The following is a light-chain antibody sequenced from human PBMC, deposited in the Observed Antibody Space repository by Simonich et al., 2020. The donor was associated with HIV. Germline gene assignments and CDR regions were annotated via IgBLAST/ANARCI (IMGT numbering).Light chain of an antibody. CDR3: QQYNNYLYT. CDR1: QSISSY. J-gene: IGKJ2*01. V-gene: IGKV1-5*03. Sequence: DIQMTQSPSSLSASVGDRVTITSRANQSISSYVNWYQQKPGKAPKLLIYKASSLESGVPSRFSGSGSGTEFTLTISSLQPDDFATYYCQQYNNYLYTFGQGTKLEIK. CDR2: KAS.